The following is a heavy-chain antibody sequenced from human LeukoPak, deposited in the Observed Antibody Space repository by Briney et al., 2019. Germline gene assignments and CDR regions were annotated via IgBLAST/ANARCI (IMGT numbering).Heavy chain of an antibody. CDR1: GYTFTGYY. J-gene: IGHJ4*02. Sequence: APVKVSCKASGYTFTGYYMHWVRQAPGQGLEWMGRINPNSGGTNYAQKFQGRVTMTRDTSISTAYMELSRLRSDDTAVYYCARSLYSSGYGSRYFDYWGQGTLVTVSS. D-gene: IGHD3-22*01. V-gene: IGHV1-2*06. CDR2: INPNSGGT. CDR3: ARSLYSSGYGSRYFDY.